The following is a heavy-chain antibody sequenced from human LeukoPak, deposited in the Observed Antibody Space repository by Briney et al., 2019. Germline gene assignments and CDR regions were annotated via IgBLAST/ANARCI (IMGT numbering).Heavy chain of an antibody. Sequence: ASVKVSCKASGYTFTRYYMHWVRQAPGQGLEWMGIINPSGGRTSYAQKFQGRVIMTRDTSTSTVYMELSSLRSEDTAVYYCARDSSITIFGVLIMGNWFDPWGQGTLVTVSS. D-gene: IGHD3-3*01. J-gene: IGHJ5*02. CDR2: INPSGGRT. CDR3: ARDSSITIFGVLIMGNWFDP. CDR1: GYTFTRYY. V-gene: IGHV1-46*01.